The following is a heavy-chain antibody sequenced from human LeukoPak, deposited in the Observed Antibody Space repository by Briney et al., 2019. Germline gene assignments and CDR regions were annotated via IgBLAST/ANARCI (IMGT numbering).Heavy chain of an antibody. J-gene: IGHJ4*02. CDR2: INAGNGNT. CDR3: ARVSGYDFHPIDY. CDR1: GYTFTSYA. V-gene: IGHV1-3*01. Sequence: ASVKVSCKASGYTFTSYAMHWVRQAPGQRLEWMGWINAGNGNTKYSQKFRGRVTITRDTSASTAYMELSSLRSEDTAVYYCARVSGYDFHPIDYWGQGTLVTVSS. D-gene: IGHD5-12*01.